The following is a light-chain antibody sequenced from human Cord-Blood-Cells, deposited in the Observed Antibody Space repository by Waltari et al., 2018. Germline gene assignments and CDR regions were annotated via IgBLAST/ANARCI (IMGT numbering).Light chain of an antibody. V-gene: IGLV2-11*01. Sequence: QSALTQPRSVSGSPGQSVTISCTGTSSAVGGYNYVSWYQQHPGKAPKLMIYDVSKWPSGVPDRFSGSKSGNTASLTISGLQAEDEADYYCCSYAGSYTFYVFGTGTKVTVL. CDR2: DVS. CDR1: SSAVGGYNY. J-gene: IGLJ1*01. CDR3: CSYAGSYTFYV.